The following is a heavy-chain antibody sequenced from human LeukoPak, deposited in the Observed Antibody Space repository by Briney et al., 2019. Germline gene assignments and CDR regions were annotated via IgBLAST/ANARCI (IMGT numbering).Heavy chain of an antibody. V-gene: IGHV3-30*18. D-gene: IGHD2-15*01. Sequence: GGSLRLSCAASGFTFSSYWMHWVRQAPGKGLEWVAVISYDGSNKYYADSVKGRFTISRDNSKNTLYLQVNSLRAEDTAVYYCAKDLSAAIVVVPGFDYWGQGTLVTVSS. J-gene: IGHJ4*02. CDR3: AKDLSAAIVVVPGFDY. CDR2: ISYDGSNK. CDR1: GFTFSSYW.